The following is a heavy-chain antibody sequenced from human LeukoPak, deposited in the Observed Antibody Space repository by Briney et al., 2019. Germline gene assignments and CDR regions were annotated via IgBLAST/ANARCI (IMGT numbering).Heavy chain of an antibody. CDR1: GFTFSSYG. V-gene: IGHV3-23*01. CDR2: IISGGST. J-gene: IGHJ6*03. Sequence: GGTLRLSCAASGFTFSSYGMSWVRQAPGKGLEWVSAIISGGSTYYADSVRGRFTISRDNAKNSLYLQIHSLRAEDTAVYYCARVLRYCSGGNCYSGGLGYMDVWGKGTTVTISS. D-gene: IGHD2-15*01. CDR3: ARVLRYCSGGNCYSGGLGYMDV.